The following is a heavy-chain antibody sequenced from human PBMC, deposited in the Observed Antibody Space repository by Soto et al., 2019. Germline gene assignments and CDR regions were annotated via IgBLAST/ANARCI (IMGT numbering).Heavy chain of an antibody. V-gene: IGHV3-23*01. J-gene: IGHJ4*02. D-gene: IGHD3-22*01. CDR1: GFTFSTYA. CDR2: ISGSGGST. CDR3: AKEYYDSSGYTPGSFAY. Sequence: PGGSLRLSCAASGFTFSTYAMNWVRQAPGKGLEWVSTISGSGGSTYYADSVKGRFTISRDNSKNTLYLQMNSLRAEDTAVYYCAKEYYDSSGYTPGSFAYWGQGTLVTVSS.